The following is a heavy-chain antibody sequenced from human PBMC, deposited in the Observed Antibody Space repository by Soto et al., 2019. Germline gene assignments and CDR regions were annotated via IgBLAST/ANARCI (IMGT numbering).Heavy chain of an antibody. J-gene: IGHJ4*02. CDR3: ASRTGYGIAFDN. D-gene: IGHD5-18*01. CDR1: GGSISSNNW. CDR2: IYHSGST. Sequence: QVQLQESGPGLVKPSGTLSLTCVVSGGSISSNNWWSWVRQPPGKGLEWIGEIYHSGSTNYNPSLKSRVTISVDKSENQFSLKLSSVTAADTAVYYCASRTGYGIAFDNWGQGALVTVSS. V-gene: IGHV4-4*02.